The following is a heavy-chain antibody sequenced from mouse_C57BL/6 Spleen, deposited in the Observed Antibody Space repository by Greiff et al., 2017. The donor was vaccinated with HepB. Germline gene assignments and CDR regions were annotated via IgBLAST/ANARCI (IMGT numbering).Heavy chain of an antibody. CDR1: GYTFTNYW. CDR2: IYPGGGYT. J-gene: IGHJ4*01. CDR3: ARSEADYYAMDY. Sequence: QVHVKQSGAELVRPGTSVKMSCKASGYTFTNYWIGWAKQRPGHGLEWIGDIYPGGGYTNYNEKFKGKATLTADKSSSTAYMQFSSLTSEDSAIYYCARSEADYYAMDYWGQGTSVTVSS. V-gene: IGHV1-63*01.